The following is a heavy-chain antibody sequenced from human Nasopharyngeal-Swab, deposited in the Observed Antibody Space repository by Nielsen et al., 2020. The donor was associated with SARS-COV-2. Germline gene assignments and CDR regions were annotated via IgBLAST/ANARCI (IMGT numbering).Heavy chain of an antibody. CDR2: ITRSGNT. V-gene: IGHV4-34*01. CDR1: GVSFSGYH. Sequence: SETLSLTYSLNGVSFSGYHWGCLRQSPGKRLEWIGDITRSGNTNYNPALKSRVIMSVATSKDEFSLKLTSVTAADTAIYFCARVNNGGGIVPASYSFFMDVWGKGTSVAVSS. J-gene: IGHJ6*03. D-gene: IGHD2-2*01. CDR3: ARVNNGGGIVPASYSFFMDV.